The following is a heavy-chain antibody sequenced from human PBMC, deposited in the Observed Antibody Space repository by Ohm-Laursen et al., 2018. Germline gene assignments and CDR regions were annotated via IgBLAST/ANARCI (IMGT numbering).Heavy chain of an antibody. V-gene: IGHV3-23*01. Sequence: SLRLSCSAPGFSFSNYGMTWVRQAPGKGLEWVSAISDSGGSAYYADSVQGRLTISRDNSKNTMFLQMSSLRAEDTAIYYCAKPGRGGGDYWYLDLWAVVPWSPSRQ. CDR3: AKPGRGGGDYWYLDL. CDR1: GFSFSNYG. CDR2: ISDSGGSA. D-gene: IGHD3-10*01. J-gene: IGHJ2*01.